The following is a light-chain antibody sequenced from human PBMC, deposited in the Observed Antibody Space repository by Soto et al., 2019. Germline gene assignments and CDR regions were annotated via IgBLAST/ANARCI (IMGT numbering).Light chain of an antibody. CDR1: QSISRY. J-gene: IGKJ5*01. V-gene: IGKV3-20*01. CDR3: QQYGSSPLT. CDR2: GAS. Sequence: EVVVIQCPVTLSLSPGERATLSCRDSQSISRYLAWYQQKPGQGPRLLIYGASSRATGIPDRFSGSGSGTDFTLTISRLEPEDFAVYYCQQYGSSPLTFGQGTRLEIK.